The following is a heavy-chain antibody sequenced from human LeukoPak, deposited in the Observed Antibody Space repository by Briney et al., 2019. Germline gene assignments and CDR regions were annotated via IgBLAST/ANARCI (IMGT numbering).Heavy chain of an antibody. CDR3: ARDQHGDYGGEYYYYYYMDV. V-gene: IGHV3-30*02. CDR1: AFTFSRYG. D-gene: IGHD4-23*01. CDR2: IRYDGSNK. Sequence: QPGGSLRPSCAASAFTFSRYGMHWVRQAPGKGLEWVAFIRYDGSNKYYADSVKGRFTISRDNSKNTLYLQMNSLRAEDTAVYYCARDQHGDYGGEYYYYYYMDVWGKGTTVTISS. J-gene: IGHJ6*03.